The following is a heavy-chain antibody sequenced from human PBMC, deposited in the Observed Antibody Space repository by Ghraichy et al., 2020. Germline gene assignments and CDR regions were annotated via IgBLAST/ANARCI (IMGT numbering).Heavy chain of an antibody. CDR2: VYHTGST. CDR1: GDSISSYY. J-gene: IGHJ6*02. D-gene: IGHD2-2*01. V-gene: IGHV4-59*01. Sequence: SETLSLTCNVSGDSISSYYWGWIRQSPGKGLEWLGYVYHTGSTHYNPSLQSRVIISVDRSKSQFSLAMTSVTAADTAVYYCARTKSRAGFFYGMDVWGHGTTVTVSS. CDR3: ARTKSRAGFFYGMDV.